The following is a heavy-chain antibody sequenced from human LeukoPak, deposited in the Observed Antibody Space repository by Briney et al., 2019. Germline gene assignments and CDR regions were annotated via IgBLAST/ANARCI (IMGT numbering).Heavy chain of an antibody. CDR3: AKYRGSLTFGYYYMDV. CDR2: ITNSGGLI. J-gene: IGHJ6*03. V-gene: IGHV3-23*01. Sequence: PGGSLRLSCAASGFTFRTYAMSWVRQAPGKGLEWVSGITNSGGLIYYASSVKGRFTVSRDNSNNMLYLQMNSLRAEDTAVYYCAKYRGSLTFGYYYMDVWGKGTTVTVSS. D-gene: IGHD3-16*01. CDR1: GFTFRTYA.